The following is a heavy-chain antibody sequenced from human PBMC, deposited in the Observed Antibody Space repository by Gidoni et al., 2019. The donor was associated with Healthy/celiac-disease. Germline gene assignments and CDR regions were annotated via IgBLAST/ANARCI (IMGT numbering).Heavy chain of an antibody. CDR3: TTDTYYYDSSGYYFAFDI. J-gene: IGHJ3*02. D-gene: IGHD3-22*01. CDR2: IKSKTDGGTT. Sequence: EVQLVESGGGLVEPGGSLRLSCAASGFTFSNAWMSWVRQAPGKGLEWVGRIKSKTDGGTTDYAAPVKGRFTISRDDSKNTLYLQMNSLKTEDTAVYYCTTDTYYYDSSGYYFAFDIWGQGTMVTVSS. V-gene: IGHV3-15*01. CDR1: GFTFSNAW.